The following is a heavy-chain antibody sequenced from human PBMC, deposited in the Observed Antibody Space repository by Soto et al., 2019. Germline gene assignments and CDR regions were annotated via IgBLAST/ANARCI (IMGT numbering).Heavy chain of an antibody. D-gene: IGHD3-16*01. CDR1: GGSISSGGYS. V-gene: IGHV4-30-2*01. CDR3: AREGVRGMDV. CDR2: IYHSGST. Sequence: SETLSLTCAVSGGSISSGGYSWIWIRQPPGKGLEWIGYIYHSGSTYYNPSLKSRVTISVDRSKNQFSLKLSSVTAADTAVYYCAREGVRGMDVWGQGTTVTVSS. J-gene: IGHJ6*02.